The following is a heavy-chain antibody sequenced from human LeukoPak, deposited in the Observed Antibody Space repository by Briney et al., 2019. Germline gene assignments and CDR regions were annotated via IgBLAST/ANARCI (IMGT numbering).Heavy chain of an antibody. CDR2: IYYSGST. D-gene: IGHD3-10*01. V-gene: IGHV4-31*03. J-gene: IGHJ4*02. CDR1: GGSISSGGYY. Sequence: SETLSLTCTVSGGSISSGGYYWSWIRQHPGKGLEWIGYIYYSGSTYYNPSLKSRVTISVDTSKNQFSLKLTSVTAADTAVYYCARVRLSDSYGSGSYYFDYWGQGALVTVSS. CDR3: ARVRLSDSYGSGSYYFDY.